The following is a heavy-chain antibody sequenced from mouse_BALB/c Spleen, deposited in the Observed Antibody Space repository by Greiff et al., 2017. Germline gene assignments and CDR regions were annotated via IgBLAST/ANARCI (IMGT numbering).Heavy chain of an antibody. Sequence: EVQLVESGGGLVKPGGSLKLSCAASGFTFSSYTMSWVRQTPEKRLEWVATISSGGSYTYYPDSVKGRFTISRDNAKNTLYLQMSSLKSEDTAMYYCTRGTGTDYAMDYWGQGTSVTVSS. CDR3: TRGTGTDYAMDY. CDR1: GFTFSSYT. J-gene: IGHJ4*01. V-gene: IGHV5-6-4*01. CDR2: ISSGGSYT. D-gene: IGHD4-1*01.